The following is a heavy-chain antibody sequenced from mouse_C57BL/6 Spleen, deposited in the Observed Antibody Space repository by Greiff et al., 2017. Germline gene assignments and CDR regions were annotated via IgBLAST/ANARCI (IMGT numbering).Heavy chain of an antibody. V-gene: IGHV5-9*01. J-gene: IGHJ1*03. CDR1: GFTFSSYT. CDR2: ISGGGGNT. Sequence: DVKLVESGGGLVKPGGSLKLSCAASGFTFSSYTMSWVRQTPEKRLEWVATISGGGGNTYYPDSVKGRFTISRDNAKNTLYLQMSSLRSEDTALYYCARKRGDGYYGYFDVWGTGTTVTVSS. D-gene: IGHD2-3*01. CDR3: ARKRGDGYYGYFDV.